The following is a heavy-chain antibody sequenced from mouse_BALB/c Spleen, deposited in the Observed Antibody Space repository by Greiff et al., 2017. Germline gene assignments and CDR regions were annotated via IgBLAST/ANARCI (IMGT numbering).Heavy chain of an antibody. V-gene: IGHV3-2*02. CDR1: GYSITSDYA. D-gene: IGHD4-1*01. CDR2: ISYSGST. J-gene: IGHJ3*01. CDR3: ARWGNWGFAY. Sequence: VQLQQSGPGLVKPSQSLSLTCTVTGYSITSDYAWNWIRQFPGNTLEWMGYISYSGSTSYNPSLKSRISITRDTSKNQFFLQLNSVTTEDTATYYCARWGNWGFAYWGQGTLVTVSA.